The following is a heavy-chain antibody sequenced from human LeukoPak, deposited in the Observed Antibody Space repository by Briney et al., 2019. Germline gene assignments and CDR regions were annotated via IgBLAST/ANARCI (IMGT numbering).Heavy chain of an antibody. CDR2: ISAFNGET. V-gene: IGHV1-18*01. CDR1: GYTFTSHG. J-gene: IGHJ4*02. D-gene: IGHD3-22*01. Sequence: GASVKVSCKTYGYTFTSHGISWVRQAPGQGLEWMGWISAFNGETHYAQNLQGRVTMTRDTSTSTVYMELSSLRSEDTAVYYCARDVASSGYYWDWGQGTLVTVSS. CDR3: ARDVASSGYYWD.